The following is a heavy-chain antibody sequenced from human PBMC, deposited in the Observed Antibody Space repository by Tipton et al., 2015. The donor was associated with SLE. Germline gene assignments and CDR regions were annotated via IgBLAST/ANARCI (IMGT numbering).Heavy chain of an antibody. D-gene: IGHD4-17*01. CDR2: IAYDGRNE. CDR3: ARGPPDYGDYGDWYFDL. J-gene: IGHJ2*01. V-gene: IGHV3-30*19. Sequence: SLRLSCAASGFTFSSYGIHWVRQAPGKGLEWAAFIAYDGRNEYYADSVKGRFTTSRDNSKNTLYLQMNSLRPEDTAVYHCARGPPDYGDYGDWYFDLWGRGTLVTVSS. CDR1: GFTFSSYG.